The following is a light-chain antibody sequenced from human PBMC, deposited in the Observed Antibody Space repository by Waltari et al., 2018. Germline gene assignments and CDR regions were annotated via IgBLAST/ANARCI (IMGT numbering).Light chain of an antibody. CDR2: AAT. V-gene: IGKV1-39*01. CDR1: HSMSPY. CDR3: PQRYSTLRT. J-gene: IGKJ2*01. Sequence: DSQMTQSPSSLSASIADRVTITCRASHSMSPYLSWYQQNSGRAPKLLIYAATNLQSGVPSRFSGSGSGTNFTLAITGLQAEDFATYYCPQRYSTLRTLGQGTNREIQ.